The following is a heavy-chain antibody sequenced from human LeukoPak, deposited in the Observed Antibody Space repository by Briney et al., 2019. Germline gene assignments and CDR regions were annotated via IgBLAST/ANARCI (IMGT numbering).Heavy chain of an antibody. D-gene: IGHD2-2*03. CDR3: ARDPQYTFGYPTYDC. V-gene: IGHV1-2*02. Sequence: ASVKVSCKASGYSLSDYHLHWVRQAPGQGLEWMGDINPRNGATKYAQKFQGRVTMTRDTSVSIVYTDLSGLTPDDTAVYYCARDPQYTFGYPTYDCWGQGTLVTVSS. CDR2: INPRNGAT. CDR1: GYSLSDYH. J-gene: IGHJ4*02.